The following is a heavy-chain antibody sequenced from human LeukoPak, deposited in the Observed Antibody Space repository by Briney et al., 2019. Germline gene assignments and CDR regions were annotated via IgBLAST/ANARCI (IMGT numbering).Heavy chain of an antibody. CDR2: ISGSGGST. CDR1: GFIFSSYA. J-gene: IGHJ4*02. V-gene: IGHV3-23*01. D-gene: IGHD3-22*01. Sequence: GGSLRLSCAASGFIFSSYAMSWVRQAPGKGLEWVSTISGSGGSTYYADSVKGRFTISRDNSKNTVYLQMNSLRAEDTAVYYCAKSATITMILMVLSDEFYFDSWGQGTLVTVSS. CDR3: AKSATITMILMVLSDEFYFDS.